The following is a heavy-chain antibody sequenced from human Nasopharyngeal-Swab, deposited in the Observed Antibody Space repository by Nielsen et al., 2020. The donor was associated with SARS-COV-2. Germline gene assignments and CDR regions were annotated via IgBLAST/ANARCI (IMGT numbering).Heavy chain of an antibody. J-gene: IGHJ5*02. CDR1: GYSFTSYW. CDR3: ARQSKGAGYCSSTSCYVSWFDP. Sequence: GESLKISCKGSGYSFTSYWIGWVRQMPGKGLESMGIIYPGDSDTRYSPSFQGQVTISADKSISTAYLQWSSLKASDTAMYYCARQSKGAGYCSSTSCYVSWFDPWGQGTLVTVSS. V-gene: IGHV5-51*01. D-gene: IGHD2-2*01. CDR2: IYPGDSDT.